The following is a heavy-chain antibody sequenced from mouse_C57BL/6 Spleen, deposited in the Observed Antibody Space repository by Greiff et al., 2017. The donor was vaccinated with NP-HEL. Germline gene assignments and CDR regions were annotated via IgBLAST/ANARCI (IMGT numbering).Heavy chain of an antibody. CDR2: ISYDGSN. Sequence: EVQVVESGPGLVKPSQSLSLTCSVTGYSITSGYYWNWIRQFPGNKLEWMGYISYDGSNNYNPSLKNRISITRDTSKNQFFLKLNSVTTEDTATYYCARGDSNYVHFDVWGTGTTVTVSS. D-gene: IGHD2-5*01. CDR1: GYSITSGYY. CDR3: ARGDSNYVHFDV. J-gene: IGHJ1*03. V-gene: IGHV3-6*01.